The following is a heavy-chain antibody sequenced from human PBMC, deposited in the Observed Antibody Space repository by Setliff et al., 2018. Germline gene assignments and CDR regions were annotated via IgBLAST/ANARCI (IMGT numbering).Heavy chain of an antibody. V-gene: IGHV1-2*02. D-gene: IGHD6-13*01. CDR1: GYSFTKYF. CDR3: VRGGGAPYSLAPYYHMDV. Sequence: ASVKVSCKASGYSFTKYFLHWVRQAPGQGLEWMGWINPNSGGTKYAQKFQGRVTMTRDTAISTVYMELSRLRSDDTALYYCVRGGGAPYSLAPYYHMDVWGKGTTVTVSS. J-gene: IGHJ6*03. CDR2: INPNSGGT.